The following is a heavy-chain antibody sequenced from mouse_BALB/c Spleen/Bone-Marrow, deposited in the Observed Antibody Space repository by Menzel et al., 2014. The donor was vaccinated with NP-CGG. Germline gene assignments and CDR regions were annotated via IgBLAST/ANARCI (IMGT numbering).Heavy chain of an antibody. Sequence: QVLLQHPGAELVMPGASVKMSCKASGYTFTDYWMHWVKQRPGQGLERIGAIDTSDSYTSYNQKFKGKSTLTVDESSSTAYMQLHSMTSEYAEAEDCAREGYRYCLSDDWGEGTTLTVSS. D-gene: IGHD2-14*01. CDR1: GYTFTDYW. V-gene: IGHV1-69*01. CDR3: AREGYRYCLSDD. CDR2: IDTSDSYT. J-gene: IGHJ2*01.